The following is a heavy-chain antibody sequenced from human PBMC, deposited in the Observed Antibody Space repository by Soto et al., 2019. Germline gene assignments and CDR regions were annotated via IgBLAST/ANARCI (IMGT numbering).Heavy chain of an antibody. Sequence: DVQLAESGGGLVQPGGSLRLSCVASGQTFNRYWMSWVRQAPGKGLEWVANIKQDGSEEYYVDSVKGRFTISRDNAKNSLHLQINSLRAEDAATYYCVRTPFDSSSFNFYGMDVWGQGTTVTVSS. CDR2: IKQDGSEE. J-gene: IGHJ6*02. CDR1: GQTFNRYW. D-gene: IGHD3-3*01. V-gene: IGHV3-7*03. CDR3: VRTPFDSSSFNFYGMDV.